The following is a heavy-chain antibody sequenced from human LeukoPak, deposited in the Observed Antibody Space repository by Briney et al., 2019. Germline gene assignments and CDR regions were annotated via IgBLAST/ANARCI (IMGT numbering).Heavy chain of an antibody. J-gene: IGHJ4*02. Sequence: ASVKVSCKASGYTFTGYYMHWVRQAPGQGLEWMGWINPNSGGTNYAQKFQGRVTMTRDTSISTAYMELSRLRSDDTAVYYCATVGRVDYYDSSGYYSPWDYWGQGTLVTVSS. CDR1: GYTFTGYY. V-gene: IGHV1-2*02. D-gene: IGHD3-22*01. CDR3: ATVGRVDYYDSSGYYSPWDY. CDR2: INPNSGGT.